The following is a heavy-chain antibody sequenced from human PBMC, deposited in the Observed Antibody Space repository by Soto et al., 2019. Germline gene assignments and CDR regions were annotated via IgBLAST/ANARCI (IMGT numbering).Heavy chain of an antibody. CDR2: IIPIFGTA. J-gene: IGHJ4*02. D-gene: IGHD2-15*01. Sequence: VASVKVSCKASGGTFSSYAISWVRQAPGQGLEWMGGIIPIFGTANYAQKFQGRVTITADKSTSTAYMELSSLRSGDTAVYYCAREAKFTLLGYCSGGSCRTRRNLDYWGQGTPVTVSS. V-gene: IGHV1-69*06. CDR1: GGTFSSYA. CDR3: AREAKFTLLGYCSGGSCRTRRNLDY.